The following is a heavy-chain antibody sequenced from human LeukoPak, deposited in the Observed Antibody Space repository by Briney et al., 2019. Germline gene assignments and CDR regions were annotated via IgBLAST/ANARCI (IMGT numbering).Heavy chain of an antibody. CDR2: INTNTGNP. CDR3: ARDGYYGPNKGWFDP. Sequence: ASVKVSCKASGYTFTSYAMNWVRQAPGQGLEWMGWINTNTGNPTYAQGFTGRFVFSLDTSVSTAYLQISSLRAEDTAVYYCARDGYYGPNKGWFDPWGQGTLVTVSS. CDR1: GYTFTSYA. J-gene: IGHJ5*02. V-gene: IGHV7-4-1*02. D-gene: IGHD2/OR15-2a*01.